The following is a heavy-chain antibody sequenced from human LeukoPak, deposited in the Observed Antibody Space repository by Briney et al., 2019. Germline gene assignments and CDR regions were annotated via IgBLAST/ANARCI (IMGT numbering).Heavy chain of an antibody. J-gene: IGHJ4*02. V-gene: IGHV4-59*01. CDR3: ARTNYYGSGSYYFDY. CDR1: GDSTSNYY. Sequence: KTSETLSLTCTVSGDSTSNYYWGWIRQPPGKGLDWIGYIYYSGSTNYNPSLKSRVTMSLDTSKNQFSLTLSSVTAADTAVYYCARTNYYGSGSYYFDYWGQGTLVTVSS. D-gene: IGHD3-10*01. CDR2: IYYSGST.